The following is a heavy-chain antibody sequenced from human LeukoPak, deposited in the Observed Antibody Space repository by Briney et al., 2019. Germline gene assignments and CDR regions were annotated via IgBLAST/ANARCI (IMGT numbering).Heavy chain of an antibody. CDR3: ASGPVGIAESVLGAFDI. CDR1: GFTFSSYS. J-gene: IGHJ3*02. CDR2: ISSSSSYI. V-gene: IGHV3-21*01. D-gene: IGHD6-13*01. Sequence: GGSLRLSCAASGFTFSSYSMNWVRQAPGKGLEWVSSISSSSSYIYYADSVKGRFTISRDNAKNSLYLQMNSLRAEDTAVYYCASGPVGIAESVLGAFDIWGQGTMVTVSS.